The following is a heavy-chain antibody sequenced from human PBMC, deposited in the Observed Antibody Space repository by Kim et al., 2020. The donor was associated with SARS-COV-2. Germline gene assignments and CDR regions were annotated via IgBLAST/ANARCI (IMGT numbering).Heavy chain of an antibody. J-gene: IGHJ3*02. V-gene: IGHV1-69*13. CDR3: ARDRSSTADYDSSGYSDAFDI. CDR1: GGTFSSYA. CDR2: IIPIFGTA. Sequence: SVKVSCKASGGTFSSYAISWVRQAPGQGLEWMGGIIPIFGTANYAQKFQGRVTITADESTSTAYMELSSLRSEDTAVYYCARDRSSTADYDSSGYSDAFDIWGQGTMVTVSS. D-gene: IGHD3-22*01.